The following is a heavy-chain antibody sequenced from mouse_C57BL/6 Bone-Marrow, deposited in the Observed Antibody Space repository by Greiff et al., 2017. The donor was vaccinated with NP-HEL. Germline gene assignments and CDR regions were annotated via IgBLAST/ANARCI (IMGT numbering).Heavy chain of an antibody. Sequence: QVQLQQSGAELARPGASVKLSCKASGYTFTSYGISWVKQRTGQGLEWIGEIYPRSGNTYYNEKFKGKATLTADKSSSTAYMELRSLTSEDSAVYFCARNPYYYGSSSYYFDYWGQGTTLTVSS. V-gene: IGHV1-81*01. D-gene: IGHD1-1*01. CDR3: ARNPYYYGSSSYYFDY. CDR1: GYTFTSYG. J-gene: IGHJ2*01. CDR2: IYPRSGNT.